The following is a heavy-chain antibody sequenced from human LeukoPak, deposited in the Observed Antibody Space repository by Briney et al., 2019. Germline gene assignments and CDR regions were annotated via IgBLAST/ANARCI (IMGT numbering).Heavy chain of an antibody. V-gene: IGHV3-23*01. CDR2: ISGSGGST. CDR1: GFTFSSYA. J-gene: IGHJ4*02. Sequence: QPGGSLRLSCAASGFTFSSYAMSWVRQAPEKGLEWVSGISGSGGSTYYADSVKGRFTISRDNSKNTLYLQMNSLRAVDTAVFYCATTSAMSCSSSSCYSNYWGQGTLVTVSS. D-gene: IGHD2-2*01. CDR3: ATTSAMSCSSSSCYSNY.